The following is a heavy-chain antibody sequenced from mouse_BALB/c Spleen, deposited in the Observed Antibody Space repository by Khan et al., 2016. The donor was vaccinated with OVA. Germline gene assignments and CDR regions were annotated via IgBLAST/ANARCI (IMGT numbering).Heavy chain of an antibody. CDR3: ARGKYYGYYVDN. J-gene: IGHJ2*01. D-gene: IGHD1-1*01. V-gene: IGHV3-2*02. Sequence: EVQLVESGPGLVKPSQSLSLTCTVTGYSITSGYAWNWIRQFPGNKLEWMGYISYSGVTSYTPSLTSRISITRDTSKNQFFLQLNSVPTEDTTTYYGARGKYYGYYVDNWGQGTTRTVSS. CDR1: GYSITSGYA. CDR2: ISYSGVT.